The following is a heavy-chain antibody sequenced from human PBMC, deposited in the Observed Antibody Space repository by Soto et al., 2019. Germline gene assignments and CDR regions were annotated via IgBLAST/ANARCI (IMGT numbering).Heavy chain of an antibody. J-gene: IGHJ6*02. CDR1: GGSVRSGNHF. CDR2: MYSTGVT. Sequence: QVQLQESGPGLLKASETLSLTCSVSGGSVRSGNHFWNWILQPPGRGLEWLGYMYSTGVTNYNPSLKSRVSMSVDTSKDQFSLTLTSLTAADTAVYYCARGGEPLGYYGLDVWGQGTTVTVSS. V-gene: IGHV4-61*01. CDR3: ARGGEPLGYYGLDV.